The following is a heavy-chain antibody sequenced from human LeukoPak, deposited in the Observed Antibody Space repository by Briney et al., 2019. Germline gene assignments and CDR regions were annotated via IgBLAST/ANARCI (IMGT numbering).Heavy chain of an antibody. J-gene: IGHJ4*02. V-gene: IGHV1-18*01. CDR1: GYTFTSYG. Sequence: ASVKVSCRASGYTFTSYGISWARQAPGQGLEWMGWISAYNGNTNYAQKLQGRVTMTTDTSTSTAYMELRSLRSDGTAVYYCARDHMSSSCSDYWGQGTLVTVSS. D-gene: IGHD6-13*01. CDR3: ARDHMSSSCSDY. CDR2: ISAYNGNT.